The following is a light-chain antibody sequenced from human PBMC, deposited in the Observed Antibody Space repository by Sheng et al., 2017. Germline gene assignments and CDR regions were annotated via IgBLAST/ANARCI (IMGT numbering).Light chain of an antibody. V-gene: IGKV1-33*01. J-gene: IGKJ2*03. CDR1: QDIRNY. CDR2: DAS. Sequence: DIQMTQSPSTLSASVGDRVTITCQASQDIRNYLNWYQQKPGKAPKLLIYDASTLETGVPSRFSGSGSGTDFTFTIRSLQPEDIATYYCQQYDNLPPYSFGPGTKLEIK. CDR3: QQYDNLPPYS.